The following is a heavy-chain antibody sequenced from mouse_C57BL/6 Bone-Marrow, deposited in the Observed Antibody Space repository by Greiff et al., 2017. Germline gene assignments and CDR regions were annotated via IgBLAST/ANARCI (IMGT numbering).Heavy chain of an antibody. CDR2: IAPNSGGT. V-gene: IGHV1-72*01. CDR1: GYTFTSYW. Sequence: QVQLQQPGAELVKPGASVKLSCKASGYTFTSYWMHWVKQRPGRGLEWIGRIAPNSGGTKYNEKFKSKATLTVDKPSSTAYMQLSSLTSEDSAVYYCARDDDYDGDYYAMDYWGQGTSVTVSS. CDR3: ARDDDYDGDYYAMDY. J-gene: IGHJ4*01. D-gene: IGHD2-4*01.